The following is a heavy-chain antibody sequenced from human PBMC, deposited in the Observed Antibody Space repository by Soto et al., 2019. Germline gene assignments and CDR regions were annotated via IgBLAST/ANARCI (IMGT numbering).Heavy chain of an antibody. V-gene: IGHV1-18*01. CDR1: GYTFTSYG. CDR2: ISAYNGNT. J-gene: IGHJ4*02. Sequence: ASVKVSCKASGYTFTSYGISWVRQAPGQGLEWMGWISAYNGNTNYAQKLQGRVTMTTDTSTSTAYMELRSLRSDDTAVYYCARDGHIVVVTASYYFDYWGQGTLVTVSS. CDR3: ARDGHIVVVTASYYFDY. D-gene: IGHD2-21*02.